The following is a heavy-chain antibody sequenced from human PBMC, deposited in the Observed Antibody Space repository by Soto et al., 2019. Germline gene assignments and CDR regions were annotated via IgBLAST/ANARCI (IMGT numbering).Heavy chain of an antibody. Sequence: EVQLVESGGGLAQPGGSLRLSCAASGFSFSSYSMNWVRQDPGKGREWVSYISMTSSTLYYADSVKGRFTISRDNAKNSLYLQMNSLRADDTAVYYCERDDTVFRGPSVSMMAPRPRKGYFDLWGRVTLVTVSS. V-gene: IGHV3-48*01. CDR3: ERDDTVFRGPSVSMMAPRPRKGYFDL. CDR2: ISMTSSTL. J-gene: IGHJ2*01. CDR1: GFSFSSYS. D-gene: IGHD2-8*01.